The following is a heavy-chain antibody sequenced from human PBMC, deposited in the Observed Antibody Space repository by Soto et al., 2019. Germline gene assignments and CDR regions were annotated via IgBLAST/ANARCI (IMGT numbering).Heavy chain of an antibody. CDR1: GYSFTNYW. Sequence: EVQLVQSGAEVKKPGESLMISCKGSGYSFTNYWINWGRHMPGKGLEWMGKVDPVTSYTNYSPSFQGHGTISAAKSISTAYLQGRSLRASNTVMYYCAVTPYRGDACYSALDFWGMGNLVTVSS. J-gene: IGHJ4*02. V-gene: IGHV5-10-1*01. D-gene: IGHD2-21*02. CDR2: VDPVTSYT. CDR3: AVTPYRGDACYSALDF.